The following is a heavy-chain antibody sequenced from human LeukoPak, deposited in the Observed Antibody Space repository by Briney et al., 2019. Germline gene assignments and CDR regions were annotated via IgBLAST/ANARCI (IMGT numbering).Heavy chain of an antibody. V-gene: IGHV4-39*01. CDR1: GGSFSSSSYY. D-gene: IGHD2-2*02. Sequence: PSETLSLTCTVSGGSFSSSSYYWGWIRQPPGKGLEWIGSIYYSGSTYYNPSLKSRVTISVDTSKNQFSLKLSSVTAADTAVYYCARIGYCSSTSCYKWFDPWGQGTLVTVSS. CDR3: ARIGYCSSTSCYKWFDP. J-gene: IGHJ5*02. CDR2: IYYSGST.